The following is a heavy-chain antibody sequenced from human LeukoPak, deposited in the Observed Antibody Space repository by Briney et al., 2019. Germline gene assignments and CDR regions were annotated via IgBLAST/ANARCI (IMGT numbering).Heavy chain of an antibody. V-gene: IGHV4-59*01. D-gene: IGHD6-19*01. J-gene: IGHJ4*02. Sequence: KPSETLSLTCTVSGDSISSYYWNWIRQPPGKGLVWIGYIYYSGSTKYNTSLKSRVTISLDTSNNQFYLKLRSMTAADTAVYYCARSYSSGPFDLWGQGTLVIASS. CDR2: IYYSGST. CDR3: ARSYSSGPFDL. CDR1: GDSISSYY.